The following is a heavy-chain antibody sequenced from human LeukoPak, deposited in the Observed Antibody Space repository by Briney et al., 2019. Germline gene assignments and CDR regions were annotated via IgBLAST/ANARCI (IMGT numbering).Heavy chain of an antibody. D-gene: IGHD3-16*01. Sequence: PGGSLRLSCAASGFTFSSYSMNWVRQAPGKGLEWVSSISSSSSYIYYADSVKGRFTISRANAKNSLYLQMNSLRAEDTAVYYCAREGGGGYFDYWGQGTLVTVSS. CDR3: AREGGGGYFDY. J-gene: IGHJ4*02. CDR2: ISSSSSYI. CDR1: GFTFSSYS. V-gene: IGHV3-21*01.